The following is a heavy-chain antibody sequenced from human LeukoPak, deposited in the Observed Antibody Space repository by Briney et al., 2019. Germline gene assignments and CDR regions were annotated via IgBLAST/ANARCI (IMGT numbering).Heavy chain of an antibody. Sequence: SGGSLRLSCAAAGFTFSGYWMHWVRQAPGKGLAWVSVIRSDGSITTYADSVKGRFTISRDTAKNTLYLQMNSLRAEDTAVYYCARDGGSGNFDKWGQGTLVSVSS. CDR1: GFTFSGYW. V-gene: IGHV3-74*01. CDR2: IRSDGSIT. CDR3: ARDGGSGNFDK. D-gene: IGHD3-16*01. J-gene: IGHJ4*02.